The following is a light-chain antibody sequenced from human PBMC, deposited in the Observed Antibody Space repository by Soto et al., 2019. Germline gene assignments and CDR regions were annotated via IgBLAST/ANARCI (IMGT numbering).Light chain of an antibody. Sequence: AIQLTQSPSSLSASVGDRVTIASRASQDISYDLGWYQQKPGKAPKLLIYAASSLQREVPSRFSGSGSGTDFTLTISSLQPEDFATYYCLQDYTYPWAFGQGTKVELK. J-gene: IGKJ1*01. CDR3: LQDYTYPWA. CDR1: QDISYD. CDR2: AAS. V-gene: IGKV1-6*01.